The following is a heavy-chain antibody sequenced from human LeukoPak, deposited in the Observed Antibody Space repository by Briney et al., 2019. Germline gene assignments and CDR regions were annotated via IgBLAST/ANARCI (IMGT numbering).Heavy chain of an antibody. D-gene: IGHD4-17*01. V-gene: IGHV4-31*03. Sequence: SETLSLTCTVSGGSISSGGYYWNWIRQHPGKGLEWIGYIYYSGSTYYNPSLKSRVTISVDTSKNHFSLKLSSVTAADTAVYYCAREGEGYGDFHDALDIWGQGTMVTVSS. J-gene: IGHJ3*02. CDR1: GGSISSGGYY. CDR2: IYYSGST. CDR3: AREGEGYGDFHDALDI.